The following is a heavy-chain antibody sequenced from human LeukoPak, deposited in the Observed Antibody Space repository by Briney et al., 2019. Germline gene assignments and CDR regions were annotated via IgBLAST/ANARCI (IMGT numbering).Heavy chain of an antibody. CDR2: IIPVFGKT. D-gene: IGHD1-26*01. V-gene: IGHV1-69*05. CDR1: GVVFNTYS. CDR3: ARVGRSRGILPNPYYYMDV. J-gene: IGHJ6*03. Sequence: GSSVRVSCTASGVVFNTYSVSWVRQAPETGLEWMGGIIPVFGKTNYAQKFQGRFTISTDQSTRTAYMELNSLSSDDTAVYCCARVGRSRGILPNPYYYMDVWGKGTTVTVSS.